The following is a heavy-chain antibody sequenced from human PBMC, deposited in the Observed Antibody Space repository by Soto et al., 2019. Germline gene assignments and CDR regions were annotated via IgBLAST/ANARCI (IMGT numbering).Heavy chain of an antibody. Sequence: SVEVSCKASGYTFTSYYMHWVRQAPGQGLEWMGIINPGGGSTSYAQKFQGRVTMTRDTSTSTVYMELSSLRSEDTAVYYCARDYRSTYYYDSSGYPGAFDIWGQGTMVTVSS. CDR1: GYTFTSYY. CDR2: INPGGGST. V-gene: IGHV1-46*01. J-gene: IGHJ3*02. CDR3: ARDYRSTYYYDSSGYPGAFDI. D-gene: IGHD3-22*01.